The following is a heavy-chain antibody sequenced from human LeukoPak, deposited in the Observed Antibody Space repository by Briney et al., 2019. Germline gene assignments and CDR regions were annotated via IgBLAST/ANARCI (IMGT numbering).Heavy chain of an antibody. CDR2: ISSSGTTT. CDR3: AKDGLGGATTGYWFDP. D-gene: IGHD1-26*01. CDR1: GFTFSDYY. Sequence: PGGSLRLSCVASGFTFSDYYMSWIRQAPGKGLEWISYISSSGTTTYYTDSVKGRFTISRDNAKNSLYLQMNSLRAEDTAVYYCAKDGLGGATTGYWFDPWGQGTLVTVSS. J-gene: IGHJ5*02. V-gene: IGHV3-11*04.